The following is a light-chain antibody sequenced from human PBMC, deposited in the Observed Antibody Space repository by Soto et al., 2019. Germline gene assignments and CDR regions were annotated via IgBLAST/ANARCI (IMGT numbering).Light chain of an antibody. CDR1: SSNIGSNT. V-gene: IGLV1-44*01. CDR3: AAWDDSLNGVV. Sequence: QSVLTQPPSASGTPGQRVTISCSGSSSNIGSNTVNWYQQPPGTAPKLLIYSNNQRPSGLPDRFSGSKSGTSASLAISGLQSEDEADYYCAAWDDSLNGVVFGGGTKLTV. CDR2: SNN. J-gene: IGLJ2*01.